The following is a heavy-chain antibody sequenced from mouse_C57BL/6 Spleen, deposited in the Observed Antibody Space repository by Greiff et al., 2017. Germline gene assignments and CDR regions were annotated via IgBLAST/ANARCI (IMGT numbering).Heavy chain of an antibody. CDR3: ARGSGYAMDY. CDR2: IDPSDSDT. J-gene: IGHJ4*01. D-gene: IGHD3-2*02. Sequence: QVQLQQPGAELVRPGSSVKLSCKASGYTFTSYWMHWVKQRPIQGLEWIGNIDPSDSDTHYNQKFKDKATLTVDKSSSTAYMQLSSLTSEDSAVYYCARGSGYAMDYWGQGTSVTVSS. CDR1: GYTFTSYW. V-gene: IGHV1-52*01.